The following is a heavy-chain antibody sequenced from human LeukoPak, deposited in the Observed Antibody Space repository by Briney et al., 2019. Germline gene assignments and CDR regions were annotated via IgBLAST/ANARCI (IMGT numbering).Heavy chain of an antibody. D-gene: IGHD5-12*01. Sequence: SETLSLTCAVYGGSFSGYYWGWIRQPPGKGLEWIGEINHSGSTNYNPSLKSRVTISVDTSKNQFSLKLSSVTAADTAVYYCASSLHSGHGIFDYWGQGTLVTVSS. CDR3: ASSLHSGHGIFDY. CDR2: INHSGST. CDR1: GGSFSGYY. V-gene: IGHV4-34*01. J-gene: IGHJ4*02.